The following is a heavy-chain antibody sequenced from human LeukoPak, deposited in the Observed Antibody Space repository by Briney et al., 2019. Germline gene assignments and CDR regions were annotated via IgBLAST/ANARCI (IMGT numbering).Heavy chain of an antibody. CDR2: INWNSFII. V-gene: IGHV3-9*01. CDR1: GFTFDDYA. CDR3: ANGYSSTWPYNWFGP. J-gene: IGHJ5*02. Sequence: GRSLRLSCAVSGFTFDDYAMHWVRQAPGKGLEWVSGINWNSFIIGYAGSVKGRFTISRDNSKNTLYLQMNSLRAEDTAVYYCANGYSSTWPYNWFGPWGQGTLVTVSS. D-gene: IGHD6-13*01.